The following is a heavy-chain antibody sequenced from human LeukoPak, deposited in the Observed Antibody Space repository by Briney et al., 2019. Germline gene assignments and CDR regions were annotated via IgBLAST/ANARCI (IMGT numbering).Heavy chain of an antibody. CDR3: ARSRVDTAMVGTFDP. V-gene: IGHV4-34*01. CDR1: GGSFSGYC. Sequence: SETLSLTCAVYGGSFSGYCWSWIRQPPGKGLEWIGEINHSGSTNYNPSLKSRVTISVDTSKNQFSLKLSSVTAADTAVYYCARSRVDTAMVGTFDPWGRGTLVTVSS. D-gene: IGHD5-18*01. CDR2: INHSGST. J-gene: IGHJ5*02.